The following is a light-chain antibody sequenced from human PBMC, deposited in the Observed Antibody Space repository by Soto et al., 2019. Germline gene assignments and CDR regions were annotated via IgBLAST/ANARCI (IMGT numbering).Light chain of an antibody. CDR3: QHRGNWPPT. V-gene: IGKV3-11*01. CDR2: DAS. J-gene: IGKJ5*01. CDR1: QSVSSF. Sequence: EIVMTQSPATLSLSPGERATLSCKASQSVSSFLAWYQQKPGQAHRLLIYDASERATGIPARFSGSGSGTDFTLTISSLEPDDFAIYYCQHRGNWPPTFGQGTRL.